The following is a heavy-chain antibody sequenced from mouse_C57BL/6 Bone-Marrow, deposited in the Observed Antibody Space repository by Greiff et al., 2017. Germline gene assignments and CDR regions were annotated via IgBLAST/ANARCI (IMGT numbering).Heavy chain of an antibody. CDR3: ARSLQRSYFDY. V-gene: IGHV7-3*01. CDR1: GFTFTDYY. Sequence: EVQLVESGGGLVPPGGSLCLSCAASGFTFTDYYMSWVRQPPGKALEWLGFIRNKANGYTTEYSAFVQGRFTITRSNTQNILYLQKNALRAEDSTTYYVARSLQRSYFDYWGQGTTLTVSS. J-gene: IGHJ2*01. CDR2: IRNKANGYTT. D-gene: IGHD1-1*01.